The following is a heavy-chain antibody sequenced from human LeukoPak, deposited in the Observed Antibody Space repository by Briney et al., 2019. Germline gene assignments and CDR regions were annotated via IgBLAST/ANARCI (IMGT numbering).Heavy chain of an antibody. V-gene: IGHV1-8*03. D-gene: IGHD3-10*01. J-gene: IGHJ5*02. CDR1: GYTFTSYD. CDR2: MNPNSGNT. CDR3: ASAPRITMVRGVIYWFDP. Sequence: ASVKVFCKASGYTFTSYDINWVRQATGQGLEWMGWMNPNSGNTGYAQKFQGRVTITRNTSISTAYMELSSLRSEDTAVYYCASAPRITMVRGVIYWFDPWGQGTLVTVSS.